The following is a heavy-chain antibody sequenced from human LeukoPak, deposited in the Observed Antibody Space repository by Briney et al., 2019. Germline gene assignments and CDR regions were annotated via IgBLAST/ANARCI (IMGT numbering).Heavy chain of an antibody. J-gene: IGHJ4*02. CDR1: GFTFSAYI. CDR2: ISSRSTYI. V-gene: IGHV3-21*01. Sequence: GGSLRLSCAASGFTFSAYIMNWVRQAPGKGLEWVSSISSRSTYIYYADSVKGRFTISRDNAKNSLYLQMNILRAEDTAVYYCARAGDSGSYLFFDYWGQGTLVTVSS. CDR3: ARAGDSGSYLFFDY. D-gene: IGHD1-26*01.